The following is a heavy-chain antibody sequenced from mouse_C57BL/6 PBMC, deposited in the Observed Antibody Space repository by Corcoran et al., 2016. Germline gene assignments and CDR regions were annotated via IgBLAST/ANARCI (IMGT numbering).Heavy chain of an antibody. D-gene: IGHD6-1*01. J-gene: IGHJ2*01. CDR1: GYTFTTYG. V-gene: IGHV9-3*01. Sequence: QIQLVQSGPVLKKPGETVKISCKASGYTFTTYGMSWVKQAPGKGLKWMGWINTYSGVPTYADDFKGRFAFSLETSASTAYLQINNLKNEDTATYFCARGPLPRYWGQGTTLTVSS. CDR3: ARGPLPRY. CDR2: INTYSGVP.